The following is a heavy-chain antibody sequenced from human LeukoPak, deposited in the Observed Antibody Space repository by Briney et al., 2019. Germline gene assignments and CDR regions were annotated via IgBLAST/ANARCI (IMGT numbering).Heavy chain of an antibody. Sequence: SETLSLTCTVSGYSISSGYYWDWIRQPPGKGLEWIGSIYHSGNTYYNPSLKSRVTISVDTSKNQFSLKVNSVTAADTAVYYCARHRYYYRSGSYYGAPYYMDVWGKGTTVTISS. CDR2: IYHSGNT. CDR1: GYSISSGYY. V-gene: IGHV4-38-2*02. D-gene: IGHD3-10*01. CDR3: ARHRYYYRSGSYYGAPYYMDV. J-gene: IGHJ6*03.